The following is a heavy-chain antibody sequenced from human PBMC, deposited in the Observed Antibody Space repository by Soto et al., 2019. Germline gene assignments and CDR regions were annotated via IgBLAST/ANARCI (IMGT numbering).Heavy chain of an antibody. CDR2: INPGSGVT. J-gene: IGHJ4*02. D-gene: IGHD1-1*01. CDR3: ARVAGHKNARFDT. Sequence: GASVKVSCKASGYSFTKYHMHWVRQAPGQGLEWMGWINPGSGVTNQAQKSQGRVTMTRDTSITTTYMELNSLTSDDTAVYYCARVAGHKNARFDTWGQGALVTVSS. V-gene: IGHV1-2*02. CDR1: GYSFTKYH.